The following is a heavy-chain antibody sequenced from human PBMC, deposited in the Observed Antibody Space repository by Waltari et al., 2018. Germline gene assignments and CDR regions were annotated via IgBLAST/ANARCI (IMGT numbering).Heavy chain of an antibody. Sequence: QVQLQESGPGLVKPSETLSLTCTVPGGAISSYYWSWIRQPAGQGLEWIGRIYTSGSTNYNPSLKSRVTMSVDTSKNQFSLKLSSVTAADTAVYYCARDLGYCSGGSCSFAFDYWGQGTLVTVSS. D-gene: IGHD2-15*01. CDR2: IYTSGST. CDR1: GGAISSYY. V-gene: IGHV4-4*07. J-gene: IGHJ4*02. CDR3: ARDLGYCSGGSCSFAFDY.